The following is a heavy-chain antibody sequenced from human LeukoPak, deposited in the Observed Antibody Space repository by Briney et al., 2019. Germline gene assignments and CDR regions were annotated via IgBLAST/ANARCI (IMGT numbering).Heavy chain of an antibody. V-gene: IGHV4-39*01. Sequence: SETLSLTCTVPGGSISSSSYYWGWIRQPPGKGLEWIGSIYYSGSTYYNPSLKSRVTISVDTSKNQFSLKLSSVTAADTAVYYCARAPTDYYDSSGYYPYWGQGTLVTVSS. CDR3: ARAPTDYYDSSGYYPY. D-gene: IGHD3-22*01. J-gene: IGHJ4*01. CDR1: GGSISSSSYY. CDR2: IYYSGST.